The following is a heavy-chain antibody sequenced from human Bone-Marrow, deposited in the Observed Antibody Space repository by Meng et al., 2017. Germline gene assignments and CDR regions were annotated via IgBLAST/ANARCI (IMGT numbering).Heavy chain of an antibody. D-gene: IGHD3-16*01. CDR3: ARLQGDGFFYY. V-gene: IGHV4-59*13. CDR1: GVSITSYY. J-gene: IGHJ4*02. CDR2: LHYSESA. Sequence: SETLSLTCTVSGVSITSYYWGWVRQPPGKGLEWMGHLHYSESAKYNPSLKSRVAMSLDKSKNQLSLKLSSVTAADTAVYYCARLQGDGFFYYWGQGTLVTVSS.